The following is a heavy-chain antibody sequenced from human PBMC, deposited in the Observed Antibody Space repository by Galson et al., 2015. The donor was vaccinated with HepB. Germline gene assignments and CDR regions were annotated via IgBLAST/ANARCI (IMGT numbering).Heavy chain of an antibody. V-gene: IGHV1-2*02. J-gene: IGHJ4*02. CDR3: TRGSSLTTRFPLNY. CDR2: ISPKSGDT. Sequence: SVKVSCKASGYTFTDYYIHWVRQAPGEGLVWMGWISPKSGDTKYAQKSQGRVTLTRDTSISTAYMEVSRLTYDDTAVYYCTRGSSLTTRFPLNYWGQGTLVAVSP. D-gene: IGHD1-14*01. CDR1: GYTFTDYY.